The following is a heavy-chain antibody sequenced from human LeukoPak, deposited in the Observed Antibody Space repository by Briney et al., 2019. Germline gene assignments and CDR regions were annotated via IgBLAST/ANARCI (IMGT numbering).Heavy chain of an antibody. CDR3: ARRLYCSSTSCYYFYYYGMDV. J-gene: IGHJ6*02. D-gene: IGHD2-2*01. Sequence: PSETLSLTCTVSGGSISSSSYYWGWIRQPPGKGLEWIGSIYYSGSTYYNPSLKSRVTISVDTSKNQSSLKLSSVTAADTAVYYCARRLYCSSTSCYYFYYYGMDVWGQGTTVTVS. V-gene: IGHV4-39*01. CDR1: GGSISSSSYY. CDR2: IYYSGST.